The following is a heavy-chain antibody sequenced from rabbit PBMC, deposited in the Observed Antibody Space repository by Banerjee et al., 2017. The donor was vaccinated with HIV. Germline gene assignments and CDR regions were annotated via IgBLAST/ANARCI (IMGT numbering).Heavy chain of an antibody. CDR2: IAADSGSP. CDR3: ARTAGYLDDGDGYFNL. CDR1: GFDFSSYA. D-gene: IGHD2-1*01. V-gene: IGHV1S40*01. Sequence: QSLEESGGDLVKPGASLTLTCTASGFDFSSYAMCWVRQAPGKGLEWIACIAADSGSPYYANWAKGRFTITETSSTTVTLQMTSLTAADTATYFCARTAGYLDDGDGYFNLWGPGTLVTVS. J-gene: IGHJ4*01.